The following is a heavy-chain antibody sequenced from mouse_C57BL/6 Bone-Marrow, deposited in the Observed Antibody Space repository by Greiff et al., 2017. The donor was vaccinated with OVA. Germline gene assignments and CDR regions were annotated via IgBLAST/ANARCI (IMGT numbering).Heavy chain of an antibody. V-gene: IGHV1-52*01. J-gene: IGHJ4*01. CDR3: ARKGAPYYYAMDY. Sequence: QVHVKQPGAELVRPGSSVKLSCKASGYTFTSYWMHWVKQRPIQGLEWIGNIDPSDSETHYNQKFKDKATLTVDKSSSTAYMQLSSLTSEDSAVYYCARKGAPYYYAMDYWGQGTSVTVSS. CDR1: GYTFTSYW. CDR2: IDPSDSET.